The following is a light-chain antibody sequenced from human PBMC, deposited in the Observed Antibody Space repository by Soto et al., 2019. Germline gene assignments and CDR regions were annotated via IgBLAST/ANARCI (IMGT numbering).Light chain of an antibody. CDR3: QQYGSSSWT. V-gene: IGKV3-20*01. Sequence: EIALTQSPGTLSLSPGERATLSCRASQSVSSSYFAWYQQRFGQAPRLLIYGASSRATGIPDRFSGSGSGTDFTLTISRLEPEDFAVYYCQQYGSSSWTFGQGTRWIS. CDR1: QSVSSSY. CDR2: GAS. J-gene: IGKJ1*01.